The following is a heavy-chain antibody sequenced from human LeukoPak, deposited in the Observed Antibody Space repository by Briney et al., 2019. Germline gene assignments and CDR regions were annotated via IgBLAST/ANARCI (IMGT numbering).Heavy chain of an antibody. V-gene: IGHV3-21*05. CDR3: ARGTGTTAYFDY. Sequence: SGGSLRLSCAASGITFSRSWMSWVRQAPGKGLEWVSYISGSSGYTKYADSVKGRFTISRDNAKNSLYLQVNSLRAEDTAVYYCARGTGTTAYFDYWGQGTPVTVSS. CDR1: GITFSRSW. J-gene: IGHJ4*02. CDR2: ISGSSGYT. D-gene: IGHD1-1*01.